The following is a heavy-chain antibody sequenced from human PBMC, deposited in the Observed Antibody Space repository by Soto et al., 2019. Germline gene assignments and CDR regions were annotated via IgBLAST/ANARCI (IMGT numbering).Heavy chain of an antibody. V-gene: IGHV3-23*01. CDR1: GFTFSSYA. CDR3: AKNPGYYYDSTGYHFDY. D-gene: IGHD3-22*01. J-gene: IGHJ4*02. Sequence: PGGSLRLSCAASGFTFSSYAMNWVRQAPGKGLEWVSVISGSGSSTYYADSVKGRFTISRDNSKNTLYVQMNSLRAEDTAVYYCAKNPGYYYDSTGYHFDYWGQGTLVTVSS. CDR2: ISGSGSST.